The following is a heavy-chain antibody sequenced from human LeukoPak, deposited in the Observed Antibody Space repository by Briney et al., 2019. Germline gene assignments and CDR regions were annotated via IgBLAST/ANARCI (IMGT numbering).Heavy chain of an antibody. CDR2: IYYSGST. CDR1: GGSISSYY. J-gene: IGHJ4*02. CDR3: ASSTGGHAFFNY. D-gene: IGHD2-8*02. Sequence: PSETLSLTCTVSGGSISSYYWSWIRQPPGKGLEWIGYIYYSGSTSYNPSLKSRVTISVDTSKNQFSLKLSSVTAADTAVYYCASSTGGHAFFNYWGQGTLVTVSS. V-gene: IGHV4-59*01.